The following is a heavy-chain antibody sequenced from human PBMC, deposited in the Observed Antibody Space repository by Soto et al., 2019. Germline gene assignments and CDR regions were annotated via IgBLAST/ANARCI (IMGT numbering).Heavy chain of an antibody. CDR1: GFTFSSYG. CDR3: AKDIVRYTYGACDY. V-gene: IGHV3-30*18. D-gene: IGHD5-18*01. CDR2: IAYDGSNK. J-gene: IGHJ4*02. Sequence: GESLKISCAASGFTFSSYGMYWVRQAPGKGLEWVAAIAYDGSNKYHADSVKGRFTISRDNSKNTLYLQMNSLRVEDTAVYYCAKDIVRYTYGACDYWGQGALVTVSS.